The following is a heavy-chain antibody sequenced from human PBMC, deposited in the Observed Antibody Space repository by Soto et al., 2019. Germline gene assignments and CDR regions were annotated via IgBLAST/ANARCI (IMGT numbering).Heavy chain of an antibody. D-gene: IGHD3-16*01. J-gene: IGHJ5*02. V-gene: IGHV3-74*01. CDR3: TSDTFGLRDT. CDR2: INPAGTIT. CDR1: GFPFSHYW. Sequence: GSLRLSCAASGFPFSHYWMHWVRQTPGKGLVWVSRINPAGTITNYADSVEGRFTISRDNADSALSLQMNSLSAEDTAIYYCTSDTFGLRDTWGQGTLVTVSS.